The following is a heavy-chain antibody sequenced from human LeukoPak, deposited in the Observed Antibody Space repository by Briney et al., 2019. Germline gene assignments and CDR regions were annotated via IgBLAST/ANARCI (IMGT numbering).Heavy chain of an antibody. CDR2: INPSGGST. J-gene: IGHJ3*02. CDR3: ARERAAGTYYDILTRLGDAFDI. D-gene: IGHD3-9*01. V-gene: IGHV1-46*01. CDR1: GFAFSSYA. Sequence: GGSLRLSCAASGFAFSSYAVHWVRQAPGQGLEWMGIINPSGGSTSYAQKFQGRVTMTRDTSTSTVYMELSSLRSEDTAVYYCARERAAGTYYDILTRLGDAFDIWGQGTMVTVSS.